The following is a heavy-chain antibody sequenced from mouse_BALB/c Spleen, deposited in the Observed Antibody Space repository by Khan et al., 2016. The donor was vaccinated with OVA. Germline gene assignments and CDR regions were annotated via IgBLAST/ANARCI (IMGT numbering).Heavy chain of an antibody. CDR3: TRSYDSYYFDY. CDR2: IYPGISDT. Sequence: VQLKESGTVLARPGASVKMSCKASGYSFTSYWIHWVTQRPGQGLEWIGAIYPGISDTRYNQKFKGKAKLTAVTSANTAYMELSSLTNEDSAVYYCTRSYDSYYFDYWGQGTTLRVSS. D-gene: IGHD2-4*01. J-gene: IGHJ2*01. V-gene: IGHV1-5*01. CDR1: GYSFTSYW.